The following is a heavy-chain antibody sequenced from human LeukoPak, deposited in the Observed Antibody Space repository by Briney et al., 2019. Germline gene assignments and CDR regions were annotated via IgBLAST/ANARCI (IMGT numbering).Heavy chain of an antibody. Sequence: PGGSPRLSCAASGFTFSSYGMHWVRQAPGKGLEWVAFIRYDGSNKYYADSVKGRFTISRDNSKNTLYLQMNSLRAEDTAVYYCAKEDNYGGKPFDYRGQGTLVTVSS. CDR2: IRYDGSNK. D-gene: IGHD4-23*01. J-gene: IGHJ4*02. CDR1: GFTFSSYG. CDR3: AKEDNYGGKPFDY. V-gene: IGHV3-30*02.